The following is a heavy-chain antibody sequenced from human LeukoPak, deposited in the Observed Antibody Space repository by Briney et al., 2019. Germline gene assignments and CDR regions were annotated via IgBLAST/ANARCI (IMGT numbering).Heavy chain of an antibody. V-gene: IGHV3-21*06. CDR1: GFSFSYQG. D-gene: IGHD2-2*01. CDR3: ARDPCGSTGCYLKS. CDR2: IGTSNSDR. J-gene: IGHJ5*02. Sequence: GGSLRLSCAGSGFSFSYQGMTWVRQAPGKGLEWVSSIGTSNSDRYYAGSVKGRFTISRDNAKSSVYLQMNRLSAEDTAIYYCARDPCGSTGCYLKSWGQGTLVTVSS.